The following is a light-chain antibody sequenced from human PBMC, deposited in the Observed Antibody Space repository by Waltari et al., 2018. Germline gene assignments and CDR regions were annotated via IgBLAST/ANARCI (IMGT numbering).Light chain of an antibody. V-gene: IGLV4-69*01. J-gene: IGLJ3*02. CDR1: SGHTDYA. Sequence: QLMLTQSPSASASLGASVKLTCTLNSGHTDYAIAWHQQQPGKGPRFLMKVNSDGSHIKGDGIPDRFSGSSSGAERYLTISSLQSEDEADYYCQTGGFGIWVFGGGTKLTVL. CDR2: VNSDGSH. CDR3: QTGGFGIWV.